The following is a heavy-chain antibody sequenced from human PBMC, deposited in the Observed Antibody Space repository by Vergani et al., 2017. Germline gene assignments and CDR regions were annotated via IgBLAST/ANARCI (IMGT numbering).Heavy chain of an antibody. J-gene: IGHJ6*03. CDR3: ARVDTQVPATSHFYYMDV. CDR1: GYSIRSGVYY. CDR2: IYHTGTT. D-gene: IGHD6-25*01. V-gene: IGHV4-31*03. Sequence: QVQLQESGPGLVKPSQTLSLTCTVSGYSIRSGVYYWGWIRQPPGQGLEWIGYIYHTGTTYYNQSLRGRINISVDTSKNQLYLELTSVTAADPAVYYCARVDTQVPATSHFYYMDVCGKGTTVVVSS.